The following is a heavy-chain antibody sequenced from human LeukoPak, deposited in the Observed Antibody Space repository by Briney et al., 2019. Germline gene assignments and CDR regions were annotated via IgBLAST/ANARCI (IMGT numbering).Heavy chain of an antibody. D-gene: IGHD1-26*01. J-gene: IGHJ2*01. Sequence: LETLSLTCTVSGGSIRSDHWSWIRQPPGKRLEWIAYISYSGDTNYNPSLNSRVTISLDTSKNQVSLKLTSVTAADTALYYCARLFAIGSSHSITYHSLDLWGRGTLVTVSS. CDR3: ARLFAIGSSHSITYHSLDL. CDR2: ISYSGDT. CDR1: GGSIRSDH. V-gene: IGHV4-59*01.